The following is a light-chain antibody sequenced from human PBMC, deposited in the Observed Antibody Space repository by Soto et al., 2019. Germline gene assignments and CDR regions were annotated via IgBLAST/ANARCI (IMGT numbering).Light chain of an antibody. V-gene: IGLV2-11*01. CDR3: CSYAGSYTLV. CDR2: DVV. J-gene: IGLJ3*02. Sequence: QSALTQPRSVSGSPGQSVTISCTGTSSDVGGYNYVSGYQQHPGKAPKLMIYDVVKRPSGVPDRFSGSKSGNTASLTISGLQAEDEADYYCCSYAGSYTLVFGGGTKVTVL. CDR1: SSDVGGYNY.